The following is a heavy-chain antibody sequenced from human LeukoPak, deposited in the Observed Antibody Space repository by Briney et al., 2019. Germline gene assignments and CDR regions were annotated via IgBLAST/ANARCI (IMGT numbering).Heavy chain of an antibody. J-gene: IGHJ4*02. CDR1: GFTFSDSG. CDR3: ARWLELMRNFDW. Sequence: GGSLRLSCVGSGFTFSDSGKSWVCKAPGKGQEWVGNIKLDGSEKDYVDALKGRFTISRDNAKNSLYLQMNSLRAEDTAVYYCARWLELMRNFDWWGQGTLVTVSS. D-gene: IGHD5-24*01. V-gene: IGHV3-7*01. CDR2: IKLDGSEK.